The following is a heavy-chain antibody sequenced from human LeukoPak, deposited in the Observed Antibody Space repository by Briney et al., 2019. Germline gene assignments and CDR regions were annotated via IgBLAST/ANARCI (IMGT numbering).Heavy chain of an antibody. D-gene: IGHD3-22*01. CDR1: GFTFSDYY. CDR2: ISGTSSDT. Sequence: PGGSLRLSCAASGFTFSDYYMSWFRQAPGKGLECISYISGTSSDTKYADSVRGRYTISRDNVKNSLYLEMNSLRAEDTAVYYCAPRYYSSRYAEYYFDFWGQGTLVTVSS. J-gene: IGHJ4*02. CDR3: APRYYSSRYAEYYFDF. V-gene: IGHV3-11*06.